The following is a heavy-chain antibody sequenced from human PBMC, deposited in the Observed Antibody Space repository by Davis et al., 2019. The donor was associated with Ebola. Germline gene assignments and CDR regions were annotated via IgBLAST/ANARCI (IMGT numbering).Heavy chain of an antibody. CDR3: AKDTGTTVTTADYFDY. Sequence: SLKISCAASGFTFDDYAMHWVRQAPGKGLEWVSGISWNSGSIGYADSVKGRFTISRDNAKNSLYLQMNSLRAEDTALYYCAKDTGTTVTTADYFDYWGQGTLVTVSS. D-gene: IGHD4-17*01. CDR1: GFTFDDYA. CDR2: ISWNSGSI. V-gene: IGHV3-9*01. J-gene: IGHJ4*02.